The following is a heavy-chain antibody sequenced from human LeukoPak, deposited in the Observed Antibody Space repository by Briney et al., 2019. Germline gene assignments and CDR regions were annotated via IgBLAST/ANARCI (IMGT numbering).Heavy chain of an antibody. J-gene: IGHJ5*02. CDR1: GFTFDDYA. CDR3: AKTSGIAVAGPFDP. D-gene: IGHD6-19*01. Sequence: GGSLRLSCAASGFTFDDYAMHWVRQAPGKGLEGVSGISWNSGSIGYADSVKGRFTISRDNAKNSLYLQMNSLRAEDTALYYCAKTSGIAVAGPFDPWGQGTLVTVSS. V-gene: IGHV3-9*01. CDR2: ISWNSGSI.